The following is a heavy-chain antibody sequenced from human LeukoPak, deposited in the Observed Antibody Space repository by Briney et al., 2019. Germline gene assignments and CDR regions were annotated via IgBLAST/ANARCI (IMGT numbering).Heavy chain of an antibody. V-gene: IGHV3-7*01. Sequence: GSLRLSYAASGFTFSTYWMSWVRQAPGKGLEWVANIQQDGNEKYYVDSVKGRFTISRDNAKNSLYLQMNSLRVEDTAVYYCASRIVGTPDYFDYWGQGTLVTVSS. D-gene: IGHD1-26*01. CDR2: IQQDGNEK. CDR1: GFTFSTYW. CDR3: ASRIVGTPDYFDY. J-gene: IGHJ4*02.